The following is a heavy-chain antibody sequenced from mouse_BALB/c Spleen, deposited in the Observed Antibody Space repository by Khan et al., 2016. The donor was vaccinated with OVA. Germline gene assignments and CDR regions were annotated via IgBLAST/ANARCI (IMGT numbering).Heavy chain of an antibody. Sequence: EVELVESGGGLVKPGGSLKLSCAASGFSFSSYTMSWVRQTPEKRLEWVATISSGSTYTYYPDSVKGRFTISRDNAKNTLFLQSSSLKSEDTAMYYCTRDGNYAHWYFDVWGAGTTVTVSS. CDR2: ISSGSTYT. CDR3: TRDGNYAHWYFDV. J-gene: IGHJ1*01. CDR1: GFSFSSYT. D-gene: IGHD2-1*01. V-gene: IGHV5-6-4*01.